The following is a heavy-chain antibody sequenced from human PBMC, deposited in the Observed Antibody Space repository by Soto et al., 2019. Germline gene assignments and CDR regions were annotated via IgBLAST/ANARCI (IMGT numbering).Heavy chain of an antibody. D-gene: IGHD4-17*01. Sequence: QVQLVQSGAEVGKPGASVKVSCKASGYTFTSYDINWVRQASGQGLEWMGWMNPNSGNTGSAQRFQGRLTMTRNTSINTAYMELTSLTSEDAAVYYCARVHTVTTYFEAWGPGTLVAVSS. CDR3: ARVHTVTTYFEA. CDR1: GYTFTSYD. CDR2: MNPNSGNT. V-gene: IGHV1-8*01. J-gene: IGHJ2*01.